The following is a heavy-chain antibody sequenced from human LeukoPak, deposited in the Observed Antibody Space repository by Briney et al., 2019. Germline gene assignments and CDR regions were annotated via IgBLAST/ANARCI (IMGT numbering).Heavy chain of an antibody. J-gene: IGHJ4*02. Sequence: SETLSLTCTVSGYSNSSGYYWGWIRQPPGKGLEWIGSIYHSGSTYYNPSLKSRVTISVDTSKNQFSLKLSSVTAADTAVYYCARHHGSGSYCYFDHWGQGTLVTVSS. CDR2: IYHSGST. D-gene: IGHD3-10*01. CDR1: GYSNSSGYY. CDR3: ARHHGSGSYCYFDH. V-gene: IGHV4-38-2*02.